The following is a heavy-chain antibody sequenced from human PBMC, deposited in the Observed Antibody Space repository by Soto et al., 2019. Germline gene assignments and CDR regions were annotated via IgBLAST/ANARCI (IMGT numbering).Heavy chain of an antibody. Sequence: GGSLRLSCAASGFTFSSYSMNWVRQAPGKGLEWVSSISSSSSYIYYADSVKGRFTISRDNAKNSLYLQMNSLRAEDMAVYYCAREVLTTVTTVLDYWGQGTLVTVSS. V-gene: IGHV3-21*01. J-gene: IGHJ4*02. CDR3: AREVLTTVTTVLDY. D-gene: IGHD4-17*01. CDR1: GFTFSSYS. CDR2: ISSSSSYI.